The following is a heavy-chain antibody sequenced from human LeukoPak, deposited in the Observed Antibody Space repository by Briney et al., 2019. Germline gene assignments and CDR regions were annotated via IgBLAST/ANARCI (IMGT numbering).Heavy chain of an antibody. Sequence: NPSETLSLTCAVYGGSFSGYYWSWIRQPPGKGLEWIGEINHSGSTNYNPSLKSRVTISVDTSKNQFSLKLSSVTAADTAVYYCARGEIRCSSTSCYFFDYWGQGTLVTVSS. CDR2: INHSGST. CDR1: GGSFSGYY. J-gene: IGHJ4*02. V-gene: IGHV4-34*01. CDR3: ARGEIRCSSTSCYFFDY. D-gene: IGHD2-2*01.